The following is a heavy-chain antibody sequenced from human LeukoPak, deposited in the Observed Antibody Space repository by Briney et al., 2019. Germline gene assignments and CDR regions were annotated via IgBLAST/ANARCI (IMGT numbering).Heavy chain of an antibody. D-gene: IGHD3-22*01. V-gene: IGHV3-21*01. Sequence: GGSLRLSCAASRFTFNSYSMNWVRQAPGKGLEWVSSISSSSSYIYYADSVKGRFTISRDNAKNSLYLQMNSLRAEDTAVYYCATDAGSSGFPRAGVDYWGQGTLVTVSS. CDR3: ATDAGSSGFPRAGVDY. CDR1: RFTFNSYS. CDR2: ISSSSSYI. J-gene: IGHJ4*02.